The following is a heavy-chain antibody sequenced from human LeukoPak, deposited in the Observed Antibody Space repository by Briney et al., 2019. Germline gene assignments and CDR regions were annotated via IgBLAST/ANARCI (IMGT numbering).Heavy chain of an antibody. CDR2: INPSGGST. CDR1: GYTFTSYA. Sequence: ASVKVSCKASGYTFTSYAMHWVRQAPAQGLEWMGIINPSGGSTSYAQKFQGRVTMTRDTSTSTVYMELSSLRSEDTAVYYCARMHSSSWYAGAYYYGMDVWGQGTTVTVSS. J-gene: IGHJ6*02. CDR3: ARMHSSSWYAGAYYYGMDV. D-gene: IGHD6-13*01. V-gene: IGHV1-46*01.